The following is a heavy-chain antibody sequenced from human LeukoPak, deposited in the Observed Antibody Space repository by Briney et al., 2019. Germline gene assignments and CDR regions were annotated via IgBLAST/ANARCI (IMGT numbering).Heavy chain of an antibody. J-gene: IGHJ4*02. D-gene: IGHD1-26*01. Sequence: GGSLRLSCAASGFTFSSYSMNWVRQAPGKGLEWVSHITASGTAMFYADSVKGRFTISRDNAKISLYLQMNSLRDEDTAVYYCASSGSYRFDYWGQGTLVTVSS. CDR2: ITASGTAM. CDR1: GFTFSSYS. V-gene: IGHV3-48*02. CDR3: ASSGSYRFDY.